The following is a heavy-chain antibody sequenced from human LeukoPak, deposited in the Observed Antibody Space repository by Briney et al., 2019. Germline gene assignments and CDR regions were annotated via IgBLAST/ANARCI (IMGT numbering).Heavy chain of an antibody. CDR3: AKVATIFGVDNFDY. CDR1: GFTFSSYS. V-gene: IGHV3-30*02. Sequence: PGGSLRLSCAASGFTFSSYSMNWVRQAPGKGLEWVAFLRHDGINKYYADSVKGRFTISRDNSKNTLYLQVNSLRAEDTAVYYCAKVATIFGVDNFDYWGQGTLVTVPS. J-gene: IGHJ4*02. CDR2: LRHDGINK. D-gene: IGHD3-3*01.